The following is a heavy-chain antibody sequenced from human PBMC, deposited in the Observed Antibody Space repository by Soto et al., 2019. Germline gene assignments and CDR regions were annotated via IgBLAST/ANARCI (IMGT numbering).Heavy chain of an antibody. CDR1: GGSISDDSY. Sequence: SETLSLTCTVSGGSISDDSYWSWIRQTPGKGLEWIGYIYHTGNTYYNPSLRSRVSISVDKSKSQFSLKLSSVTAADTAVFYCARHRARNWFDPWGQGTLVTVSS. V-gene: IGHV4-30-4*01. CDR2: IYHTGNT. J-gene: IGHJ5*02. CDR3: ARHRARNWFDP. D-gene: IGHD6-6*01.